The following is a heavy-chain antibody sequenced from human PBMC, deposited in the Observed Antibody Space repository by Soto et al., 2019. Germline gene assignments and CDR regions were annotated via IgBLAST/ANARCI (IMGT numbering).Heavy chain of an antibody. J-gene: IGHJ5*02. D-gene: IGHD4-4*01. CDR3: ARSPYSAFDGTRWFDP. Sequence: QITLKESGPTLVNPTQTLTLTCTFSGFSFASGVGVGWIRQPPGKAPEWLAIIYWTDDKRYSPSLRTRLTITKATSTKQVVLTLTNMDPVATATYYCARSPYSAFDGTRWFDPWGQGTLVTVSS. CDR1: GFSFASGVG. CDR2: IYWTDDK. V-gene: IGHV2-5*01.